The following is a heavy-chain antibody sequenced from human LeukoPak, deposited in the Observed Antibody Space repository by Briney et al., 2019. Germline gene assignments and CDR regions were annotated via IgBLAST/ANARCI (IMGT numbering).Heavy chain of an antibody. J-gene: IGHJ4*01. CDR2: INTDGSDT. Sequence: AGGSLRLSCAASGFTFSGYWRDWVRQAPGKGLVWVSRINTDGSDTSYADSVKGRFTISRDNAKNTLYLQMNSLRAEDTAVYFCARAVFCSGVYDYGGQGTLVTVSS. CDR3: ARAVFCSGVYDY. CDR1: GFTFSGYW. D-gene: IGHD2-15*01. V-gene: IGHV3-74*01.